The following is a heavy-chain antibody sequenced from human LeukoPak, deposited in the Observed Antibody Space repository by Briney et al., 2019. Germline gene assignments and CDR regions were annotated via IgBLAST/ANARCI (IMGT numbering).Heavy chain of an antibody. Sequence: ASVKVSCKASGYTFNNHYMYWVRQAPGQGLEWMGVINPSGGSTSYAQKFQGRVTMTRDTSTSTVYMELSSLRSEDTAVYYCARDQSPEWLFPQLYYYYYGMDVWGQGTMVTVSS. CDR3: ARDQSPEWLFPQLYYYYYGMDV. D-gene: IGHD3-3*01. CDR1: GYTFNNHY. CDR2: INPSGGST. V-gene: IGHV1-46*02. J-gene: IGHJ6*02.